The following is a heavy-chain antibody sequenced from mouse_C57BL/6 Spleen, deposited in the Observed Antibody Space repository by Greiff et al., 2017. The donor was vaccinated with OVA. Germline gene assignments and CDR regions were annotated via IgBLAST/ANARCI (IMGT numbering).Heavy chain of an antibody. CDR3: AREGVTPYYYAMDY. CDR1: GYTFTSYW. CDR2: IDPSDSET. J-gene: IGHJ4*01. V-gene: IGHV1-52*01. Sequence: QVQLQQPGAELVRPGSSVKLSCKASGYTFTSYWMHWVKQRPIQGLEWIGNIDPSDSETHYNQKFKDKATLTVDKSSSTAYMQLSSLTSEDSAVYYFAREGVTPYYYAMDYWGQGTSVTVSS. D-gene: IGHD2-2*01.